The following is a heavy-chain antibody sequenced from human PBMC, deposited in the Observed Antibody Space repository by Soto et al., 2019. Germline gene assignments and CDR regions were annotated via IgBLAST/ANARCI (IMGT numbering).Heavy chain of an antibody. D-gene: IGHD3-3*01. V-gene: IGHV1-69*13. J-gene: IGHJ6*02. CDR3: ARGRFLEWLSPNNYDYYGMDV. Sequence: SVKVCCEACGGGFSSCAMSWVRQATGQGLEWMGGIIPIFGTANYAQKFQGRVTITADESTSTAYMELSSLRSEDTAVYYCARGRFLEWLSPNNYDYYGMDVWGQGTTVTVSS. CDR2: IIPIFGTA. CDR1: GGGFSSCA.